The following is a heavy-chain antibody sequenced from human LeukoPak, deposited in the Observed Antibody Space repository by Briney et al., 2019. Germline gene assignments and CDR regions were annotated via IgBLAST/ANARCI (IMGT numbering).Heavy chain of an antibody. Sequence: ASVKVSCKVSGYTLTELSMHWVRQAPGKGLEWMGGFDPEDGETIYAQKFQGRVTKTEDTSTDTAYMELSSLRSEDTAVYYCATASSCTNGVCYSKLFDYWGQGTLVTVSS. J-gene: IGHJ4*02. CDR2: FDPEDGET. V-gene: IGHV1-24*01. CDR3: ATASSCTNGVCYSKLFDY. D-gene: IGHD2-8*01. CDR1: GYTLTELS.